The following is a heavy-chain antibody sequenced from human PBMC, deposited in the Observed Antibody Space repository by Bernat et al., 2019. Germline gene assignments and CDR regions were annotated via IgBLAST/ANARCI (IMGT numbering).Heavy chain of an antibody. Sequence: EVQLVESGGGLVKPGGSLRLSCAASGFTFSNAWMSWVRQAPGKGLEWVGRIKSKTDGGTTDYAAPVKGRFTISRDDSKNTLYLQMNSLKTEDTAVYYCTTQSYYDFWSGYALNLFDYWGQGTLFTVSS. CDR3: TTQSYYDFWSGYALNLFDY. V-gene: IGHV3-15*01. CDR1: GFTFSNAW. J-gene: IGHJ4*02. CDR2: IKSKTDGGTT. D-gene: IGHD3-3*01.